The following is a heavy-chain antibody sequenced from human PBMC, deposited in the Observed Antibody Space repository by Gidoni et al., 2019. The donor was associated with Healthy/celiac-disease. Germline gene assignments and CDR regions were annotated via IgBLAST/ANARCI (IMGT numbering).Heavy chain of an antibody. CDR2: IKSKTDGGTT. D-gene: IGHD3-16*01. CDR3: TTSFYTGSEYYFDY. CDR1: GFTFSNAW. J-gene: IGHJ4*02. V-gene: IGHV3-15*01. Sequence: EVQLVESGGGLVKPGGSLRLSCAASGFTFSNAWMSWVRQAPGKGLEWVGRIKSKTDGGTTDYAAPVEGRFTISRDDSKNTLYPEINSLKTEDTAVYYCTTSFYTGSEYYFDYWGQGTLVTVSS.